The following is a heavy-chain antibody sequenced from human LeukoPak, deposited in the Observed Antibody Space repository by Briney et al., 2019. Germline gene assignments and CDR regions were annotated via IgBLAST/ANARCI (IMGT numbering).Heavy chain of an antibody. CDR1: AFTFSDYY. Sequence: GGSLRLSCVASAFTFSDYYIHWIRQAPGKGLEWVSYISSRSNTIYYADSVKGRFTISRDNDKSSLFLQMNSLRAEDTAVYYCARSYYGDYASSGFDIWGQGTMVTVSS. CDR3: ARSYYGDYASSGFDI. V-gene: IGHV3-11*04. CDR2: ISSRSNTI. J-gene: IGHJ3*02. D-gene: IGHD4-17*01.